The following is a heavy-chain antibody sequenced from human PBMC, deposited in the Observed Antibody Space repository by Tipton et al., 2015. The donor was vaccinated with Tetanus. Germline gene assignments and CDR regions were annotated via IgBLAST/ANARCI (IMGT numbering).Heavy chain of an antibody. CDR1: GGSISSGGYY. CDR3: ARGGGYYDSQPNWFDP. D-gene: IGHD3-22*01. Sequence: TLSLTCTVSGGSISSGGYYWSWIRQHPGKGLEWIGYIYYSGSTYYNPSLKSRVTISVDTSKNQFSLKLSSVTAADTAVYYCARGGGYYDSQPNWFDPWGQGTLVTVSS. CDR2: IYYSGST. J-gene: IGHJ5*02. V-gene: IGHV4-31*03.